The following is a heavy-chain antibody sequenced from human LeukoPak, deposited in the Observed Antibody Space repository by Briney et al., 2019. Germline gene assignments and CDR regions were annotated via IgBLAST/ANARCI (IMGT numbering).Heavy chain of an antibody. V-gene: IGHV4-59*01. CDR3: ARSTPSFDGSGYYVLPPFDS. D-gene: IGHD3-22*01. J-gene: IGHJ4*02. CDR2: IYYSGST. CDR1: GGSTSGYY. Sequence: PSETLSLTCTVSGGSTSGYYWSWIRQPPGKGLEWIGYIYYSGSTNYNPSLKSRVTISLDTSKNQFSLKLNSVTAADTAVYYCARSTPSFDGSGYYVLPPFDSWGQGTLVTVSS.